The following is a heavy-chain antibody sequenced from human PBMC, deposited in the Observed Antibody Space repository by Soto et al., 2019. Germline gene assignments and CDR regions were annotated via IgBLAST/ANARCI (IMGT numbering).Heavy chain of an antibody. V-gene: IGHV1-69*01. CDR3: ARGDYDSSGYYYYYYGMDV. CDR2: IIPIFGTA. Sequence: QVQLVQSGAEVKKPGSSVKVSCKASGGTFSSYAISWVRQAPGQGLEWMGGIIPIFGTANYAQKFQGRVTITADESTSTAYMELSSLRPEDTAVYYCARGDYDSSGYYYYYYGMDVWGQGTTVTVSS. CDR1: GGTFSSYA. J-gene: IGHJ6*02. D-gene: IGHD3-22*01.